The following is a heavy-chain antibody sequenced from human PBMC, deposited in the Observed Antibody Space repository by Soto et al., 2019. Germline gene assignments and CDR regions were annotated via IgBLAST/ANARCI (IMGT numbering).Heavy chain of an antibody. CDR2: ISWNSGSR. CDR1: GFNFNDYA. CDR3: AKAHKEDYDFWNGYSYYFDS. J-gene: IGHJ4*02. Sequence: EVQLVESGGDLVQPGRSLRLSCAASGFNFNDYAMHWVRQAPGKGLEWVSSISWNSGSRAYADSVKGRFTISRDNAKNSLFLQMHSLRTEDTAFYYCAKAHKEDYDFWNGYSYYFDSWGQGTLVTVSS. D-gene: IGHD3-3*01. V-gene: IGHV3-9*01.